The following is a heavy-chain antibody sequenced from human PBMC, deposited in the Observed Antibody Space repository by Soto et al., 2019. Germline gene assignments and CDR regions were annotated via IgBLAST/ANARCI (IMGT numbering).Heavy chain of an antibody. Sequence: GGSLRLSCAGSGFTFGDYAVSWVRQAPGKGLEWVGFIKSQSYGGTSDYAASVNGRFTISRDDSKSVAFLQMNSLKTEDPGIYYGTIQGVPTIEGFYYWGQGTLVTVSS. CDR1: GFTFGDYA. CDR3: TIQGVPTIEGFYY. V-gene: IGHV3-49*04. D-gene: IGHD5-12*01. CDR2: IKSQSYGGTS. J-gene: IGHJ4*02.